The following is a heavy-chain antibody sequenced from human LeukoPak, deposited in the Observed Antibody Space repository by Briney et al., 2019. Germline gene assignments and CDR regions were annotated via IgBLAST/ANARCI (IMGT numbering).Heavy chain of an antibody. V-gene: IGHV3-48*03. Sequence: GGSRRFSGAAPGFTSGSFEWNWVGKAPGKGREGVSYIISIVSTIYYADSVKGRFTISRDNAKNSLYLQMNSLRAEDTAVYYCARDLVEYYYGSGSYPDNWFDPWGQGTLVTVSS. CDR1: GFTSGSFE. D-gene: IGHD3-10*01. J-gene: IGHJ5*02. CDR3: ARDLVEYYYGSGSYPDNWFDP. CDR2: IISIVSTI.